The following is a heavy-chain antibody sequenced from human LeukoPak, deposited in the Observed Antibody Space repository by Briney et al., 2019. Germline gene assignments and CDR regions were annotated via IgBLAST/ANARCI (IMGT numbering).Heavy chain of an antibody. Sequence: GGSLRLSCAASGFTFDDYAMHWVRQAPGKGLEWVSGISWNSGSIGYADSVKGRFTISRDNAKNSLYLQMNSLRAEDTAVYYCARVYYDISGPFDYWGQGTLVTVSS. CDR1: GFTFDDYA. CDR2: ISWNSGSI. V-gene: IGHV3-9*01. J-gene: IGHJ4*02. D-gene: IGHD3-22*01. CDR3: ARVYYDISGPFDY.